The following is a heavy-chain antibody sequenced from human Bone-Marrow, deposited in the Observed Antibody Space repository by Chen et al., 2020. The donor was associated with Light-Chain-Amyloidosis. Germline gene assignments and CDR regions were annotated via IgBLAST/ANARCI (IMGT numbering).Heavy chain of an antibody. D-gene: IGHD3-10*01. CDR1: GFTFDDYA. J-gene: IGHJ4*02. CDR2: ITHTIHGT. V-gene: IGHV3-23*04. CDR3: ARAPLGHNSGSPFDS. Sequence: EVQLVESGGGLAQPGRSLRLSCAASGFTFDDYAMHWVRRAPGKGLEWVAFITHTIHGTYYADSVEGRFTISRGSTLNLQMDSLRVEDTAVYYCARAPLGHNSGSPFDSWGLGTLVTVSS.